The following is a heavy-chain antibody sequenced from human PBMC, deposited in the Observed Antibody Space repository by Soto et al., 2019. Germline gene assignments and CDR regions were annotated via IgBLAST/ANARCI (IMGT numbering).Heavy chain of an antibody. D-gene: IGHD3-22*01. Sequence: SETLSLTCAVYGGSFSGYYWSWIRQPPGKGLEWIGEINHSGSTNYNPSLKSRVTISVDTSKNQFSLKLSSVTAADTAVYYCASLYYYDSSGYLGYWGQGTRVTVSS. CDR2: INHSGST. J-gene: IGHJ4*02. CDR1: GGSFSGYY. CDR3: ASLYYYDSSGYLGY. V-gene: IGHV4-34*01.